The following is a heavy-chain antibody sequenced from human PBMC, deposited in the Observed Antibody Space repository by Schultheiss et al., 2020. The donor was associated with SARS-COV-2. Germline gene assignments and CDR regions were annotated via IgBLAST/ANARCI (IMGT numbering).Heavy chain of an antibody. CDR1: GFTFSNAW. Sequence: GGSLRLSCAASGFTFSNAWMSWVRQAPGKGLEWVGRLKSKTDGGTTDYAAPVKGRFTISRDDSKNTLYLQMNSLKTEDTAVYYCTTDALSGWYVNYWGQGTLVTVSS. CDR3: TTDALSGWYVNY. V-gene: IGHV3-15*01. D-gene: IGHD6-19*01. CDR2: LKSKTDGGTT. J-gene: IGHJ4*02.